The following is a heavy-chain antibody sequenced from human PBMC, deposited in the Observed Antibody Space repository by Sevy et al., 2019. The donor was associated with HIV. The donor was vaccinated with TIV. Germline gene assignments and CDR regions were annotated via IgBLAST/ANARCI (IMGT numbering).Heavy chain of an antibody. J-gene: IGHJ6*02. CDR1: GFTFSGSA. Sequence: GGSLRLSCAASGFTFSGSAMHWVRQASGKGLEWVGRIRSKANSYTTAYAASVKGRFTISRDDSKNTAYLQMNSLKTEVTAVYYCTGHWDYSNSRGYYYYGMDVWGQGTTVTVSS. D-gene: IGHD4-4*01. V-gene: IGHV3-73*01. CDR3: TGHWDYSNSRGYYYYGMDV. CDR2: IRSKANSYTT.